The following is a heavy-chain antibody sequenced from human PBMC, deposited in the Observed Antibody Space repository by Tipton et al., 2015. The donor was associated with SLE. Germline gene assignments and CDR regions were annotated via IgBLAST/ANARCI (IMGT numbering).Heavy chain of an antibody. D-gene: IGHD5-24*01. V-gene: IGHV4-59*11. Sequence: TLSLTCTVSGGSISSHYWSWIRQPPGKGLEWSGYIYYSGSTNYNPSLKSRVTISVDTSKNQFSLKLSSVTAADTAVYYCARGVIMATPDYWGQGTLVTVSS. CDR3: ARGVIMATPDY. J-gene: IGHJ4*02. CDR1: GGSISSHY. CDR2: IYYSGST.